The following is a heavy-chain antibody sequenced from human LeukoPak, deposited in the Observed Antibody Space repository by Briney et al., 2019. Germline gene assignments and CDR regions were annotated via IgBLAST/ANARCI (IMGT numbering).Heavy chain of an antibody. V-gene: IGHV1-8*01. Sequence: GASVKVSCKASGYTFTSYDINWVRQATGQGLEWMGWMNPNSGNTGYAQKFQGRVTMTRNTSISTAYMELSSLRSEDTAMYYCARAYSYGLELCYWGQGTLVTVSS. CDR3: ARAYSYGLELCY. CDR1: GYTFTSYD. D-gene: IGHD5-18*01. J-gene: IGHJ4*02. CDR2: MNPNSGNT.